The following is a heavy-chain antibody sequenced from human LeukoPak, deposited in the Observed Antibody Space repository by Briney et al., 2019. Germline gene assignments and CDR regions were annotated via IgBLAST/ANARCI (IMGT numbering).Heavy chain of an antibody. V-gene: IGHV3-30*04. D-gene: IGHD6-13*01. CDR3: ARVRAAAGTGFDY. J-gene: IGHJ4*02. CDR1: GFTFSSYA. Sequence: PGRSLRLSCAASGFTFSSYAMHWVRQAPGKGLEWVAVISYYGSNKYYADSVKGRFTISRDNSKNTLYLQTNSLRAEDTAVYYCARVRAAAGTGFDYWGQGTLVTVSS. CDR2: ISYYGSNK.